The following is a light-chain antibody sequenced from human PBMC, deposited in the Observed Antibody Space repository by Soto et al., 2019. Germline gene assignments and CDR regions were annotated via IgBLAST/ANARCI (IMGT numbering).Light chain of an antibody. CDR2: DVA. J-gene: IGLJ1*01. CDR1: RSDVGGYKY. Sequence: QSVLTQPRSVSGSPGQSVTISCTGSRSDVGGYKYVSWYQQFPGKAPKLIIYDVAKRPSGVPGRFSGSKSGNTASLTISGLQAEDEGDYFCSSYSISTAYLFGTGTKLTVL. CDR3: SSYSISTAYL. V-gene: IGLV2-11*01.